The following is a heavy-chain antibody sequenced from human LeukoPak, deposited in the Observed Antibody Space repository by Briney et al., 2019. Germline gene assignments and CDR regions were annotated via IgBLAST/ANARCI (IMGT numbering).Heavy chain of an antibody. CDR2: ISYSGNT. J-gene: IGHJ4*02. V-gene: IGHV4-59*08. CDR1: GGSISSYS. D-gene: IGHD6-19*01. CDR3: ARHSGYSSGPDFDY. Sequence: PSETLSLTCNVSGGSISSYSWSWIRQPPGKGLEWIGYISYSGNTNYNPSLMRRVTISVDTSKSQFSLNLTSVTAADTAVYFYARHSGYSSGPDFDYWGQGTLVTVSS.